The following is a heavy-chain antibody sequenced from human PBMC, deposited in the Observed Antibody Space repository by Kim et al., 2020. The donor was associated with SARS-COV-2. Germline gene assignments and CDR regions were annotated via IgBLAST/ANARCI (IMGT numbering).Heavy chain of an antibody. CDR3: ARHGRGRVKYQLLLRRAFDY. D-gene: IGHD2-2*01. CDR1: GGSISSSSYY. Sequence: SETLSLTCTVSGGSISSSSYYWGWIRQPPGKGLEWIGSIYYSGSTYYNPSLKSRVTISVDTSKNQFSLKLSSVTAADTAVYYCARHGRGRVKYQLLLRRAFDYWGQGTLVTVSS. J-gene: IGHJ4*02. V-gene: IGHV4-39*01. CDR2: IYYSGST.